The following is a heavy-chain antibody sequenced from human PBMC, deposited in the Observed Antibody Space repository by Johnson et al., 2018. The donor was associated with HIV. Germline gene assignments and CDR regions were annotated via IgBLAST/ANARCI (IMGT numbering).Heavy chain of an antibody. V-gene: IGHV3-7*01. J-gene: IGHJ3*02. CDR2: IKQDGSEK. CDR3: AREFGQASSYAFDI. D-gene: IGHD3/OR15-3a*01. CDR1: GFTFSSYW. Sequence: EVQLVESGGGLVQPGGSLRLSCAASGFTFSSYWMSWVRQAPGKGLEWVANIKQDGSEKYYVDSVKGRFTISRDNAKNSLYLQMNSLRAEDTAVYYCAREFGQASSYAFDIWGQGTMVTVSS.